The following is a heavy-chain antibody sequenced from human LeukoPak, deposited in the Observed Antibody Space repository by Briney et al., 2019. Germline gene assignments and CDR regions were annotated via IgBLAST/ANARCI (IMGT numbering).Heavy chain of an antibody. CDR2: LSGSSGYI. J-gene: IGHJ4*01. Sequence: GRSLRLSCAASGFIFRSYTMNWVRQAPGKGLEWGSSLSGSSGYISYAVSVKGRFTISRDNAKKSLYLQMTSLTAEDTAVYYCARDRGAYCGGDCYLGFDYWGRGTLVSVSS. CDR3: ARDRGAYCGGDCYLGFDY. V-gene: IGHV3-21*01. D-gene: IGHD2-21*02. CDR1: GFIFRSYT.